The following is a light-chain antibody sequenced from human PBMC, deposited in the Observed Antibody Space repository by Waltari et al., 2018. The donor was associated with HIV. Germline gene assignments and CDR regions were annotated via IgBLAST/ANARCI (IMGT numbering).Light chain of an antibody. CDR3: SSQTDRGTFV. Sequence: QSALTQPASVSGSPGQSVTISCTGTSSDVGAYYYVSWYQQHPGKVPRLMIYQGRTRASGISDRVSGSKSGNTASLIIAGLQAEDEADYYCSSQTDRGTFVFGPGTKVTVL. V-gene: IGLV2-14*01. CDR2: QGR. J-gene: IGLJ1*01. CDR1: SSDVGAYYY.